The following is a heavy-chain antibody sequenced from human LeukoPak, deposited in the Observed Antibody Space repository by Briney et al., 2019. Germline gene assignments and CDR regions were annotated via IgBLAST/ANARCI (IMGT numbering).Heavy chain of an antibody. V-gene: IGHV1-8*03. Sequence: ASVKVSCKASGYTFTSYDINWVRQATGQGLEWMGWMNPNSGNTGYAQKFQGRVTITRNTSISTAYMELSSLRSEDTAVYYCARSTPMYSSSGSTSDYWGQGTLVTVSS. D-gene: IGHD6-6*01. CDR2: MNPNSGNT. CDR3: ARSTPMYSSSGSTSDY. J-gene: IGHJ4*02. CDR1: GYTFTSYD.